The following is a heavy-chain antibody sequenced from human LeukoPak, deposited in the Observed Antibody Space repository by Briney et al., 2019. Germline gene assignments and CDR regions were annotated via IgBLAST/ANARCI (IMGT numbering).Heavy chain of an antibody. Sequence: GGSLRLSCAASGFTFSSYSMNWVRQAPGKGLEWVSSISSSSSYIYYADSVKGRFTISRDNAKNSLYLQMNSLRAEDTAVYYCTRDISRRRAYMDVWGKGTTVTVSS. CDR1: GFTFSSYS. CDR2: ISSSSSYI. V-gene: IGHV3-21*01. CDR3: TRDISRRRAYMDV. J-gene: IGHJ6*03.